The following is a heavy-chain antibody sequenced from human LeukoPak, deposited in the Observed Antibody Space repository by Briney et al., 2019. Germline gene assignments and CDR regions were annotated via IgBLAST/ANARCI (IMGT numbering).Heavy chain of an antibody. CDR1: GYSFTSYW. CDR2: IYPGDSDT. CDR3: ARLAVSSSYAFDI. J-gene: IGHJ3*02. V-gene: IGHV5-51*01. D-gene: IGHD6-6*01. Sequence: GESLKISCKGSGYSFTSYWIVWVRQMPGKGLEWMGVIYPGDSDTRYSPSFQGQVTISADKSISTAYLQWSSLKASDTAMYYCARLAVSSSYAFDIWGQGTMVTVSS.